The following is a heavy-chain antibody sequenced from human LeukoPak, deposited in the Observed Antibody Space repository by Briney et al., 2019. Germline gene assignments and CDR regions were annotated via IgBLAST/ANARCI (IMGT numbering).Heavy chain of an antibody. Sequence: GGSLRLSCAASGFTFSSYAMSWVRQAPGKGLEWVSAISGSGGSTYYADSVKGRFTISRDNSKNTLYLQMNSLRAEDTAVYYCARHPGYSGGYMDNWGQGALVTVSS. CDR1: GFTFSSYA. CDR2: ISGSGGST. J-gene: IGHJ4*02. CDR3: ARHPGYSGGYMDN. D-gene: IGHD5-18*01. V-gene: IGHV3-23*01.